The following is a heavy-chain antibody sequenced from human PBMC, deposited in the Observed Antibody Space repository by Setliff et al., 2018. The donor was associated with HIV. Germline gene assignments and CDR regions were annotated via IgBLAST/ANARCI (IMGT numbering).Heavy chain of an antibody. CDR1: GGSINSTSYY. J-gene: IGHJ4*02. CDR3: ARAPYYDYRGLAVYYFDY. CDR2: IYYSGDT. V-gene: IGHV4-39*07. Sequence: SETLSLTCIVSGGSINSTSYYWGWIRQPPGQGLEWIGTIYYSGDTFYNTSLKTRITIAVDTSKNHLSLKVSSLTAADTAVYYCARAPYYDYRGLAVYYFDYWGQGTLVTVSS. D-gene: IGHD3-22*01.